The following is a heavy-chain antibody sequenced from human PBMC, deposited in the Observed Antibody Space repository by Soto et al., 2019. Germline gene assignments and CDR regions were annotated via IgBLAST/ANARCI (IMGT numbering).Heavy chain of an antibody. J-gene: IGHJ3*02. CDR2: IVVGSGNT. CDR3: AADVLSYMVRGDSPRYDVLDI. Sequence: GASVKVSCKASGFTFTSSAVQWVRQARGQRLEWIGWIVVGSGNTNYAQKFQERVTISRDMSTSTAYMELSSLRSEDTAVYYCAADVLSYMVRGDSPRYDVLDICGQGTMVTVSS. CDR1: GFTFTSSA. D-gene: IGHD3-10*01. V-gene: IGHV1-58*01.